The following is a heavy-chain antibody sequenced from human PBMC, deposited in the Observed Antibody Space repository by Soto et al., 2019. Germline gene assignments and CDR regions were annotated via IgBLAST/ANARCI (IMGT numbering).Heavy chain of an antibody. J-gene: IGHJ4*02. V-gene: IGHV1-18*01. D-gene: IGHD5-12*01. CDR2: ISPYNGNT. CDR3: ARESVAFGGYPY. Sequence: QVQLVQSGAEVTRPRASVWVSCKASGYTFTTYGINWVRQAPGQGLEWMGWISPYNGNTNFAQKFKGRLTMTTDRFTSTVYRAQRSLTFDDTAVYFCARESVAFGGYPYWGEGTLVMVSS. CDR1: GYTFTTYG.